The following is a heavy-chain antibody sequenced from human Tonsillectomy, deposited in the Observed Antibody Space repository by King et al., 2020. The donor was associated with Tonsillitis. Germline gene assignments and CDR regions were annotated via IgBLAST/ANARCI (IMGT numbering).Heavy chain of an antibody. J-gene: IGHJ4*02. Sequence: QLVQSGAEVKKPGSSVKVSCKASGGTFSSYAISWVRQAPRQGLEWMGGSIPIFGSTDYAQKFQGRVTITADESTSTAYMELSSLRSEDTAVYYCARQRSVGSFFDYWGQGTLVTVSS. V-gene: IGHV1-69*12. CDR3: ARQRSVGSFFDY. CDR1: GGTFSSYA. D-gene: IGHD2-15*01. CDR2: SIPIFGST.